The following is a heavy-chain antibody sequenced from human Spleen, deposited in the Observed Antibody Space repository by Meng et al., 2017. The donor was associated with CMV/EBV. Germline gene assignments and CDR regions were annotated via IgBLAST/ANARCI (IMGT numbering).Heavy chain of an antibody. Sequence: ASVKVSCKVAGHTFNSYAITWVRQAPGQGLEWVGWISSYNTNTNYAQKLQGRVTLTTDTSTSIASMELRRLRSDDTAMYYCARGQRVGRSRDAFDIWGQETMVTVSS. J-gene: IGHJ3*02. CDR3: ARGQRVGRSRDAFDI. D-gene: IGHD1-14*01. V-gene: IGHV1-18*01. CDR1: GHTFNSYA. CDR2: ISSYNTNT.